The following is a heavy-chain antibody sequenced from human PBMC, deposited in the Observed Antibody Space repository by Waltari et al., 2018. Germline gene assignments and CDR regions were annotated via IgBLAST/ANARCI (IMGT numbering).Heavy chain of an antibody. CDR2: INPNSGGT. CDR1: GYTFTGYY. CDR3: ARETVQLLYGMDV. D-gene: IGHD5-18*01. Sequence: QVQLVQSGAEVKKPGASVKVSCKASGYTFTGYYMHWVRQAPGQGLEWMGWINPNSGGTNEEQKLQGRVTMTRDTSISTAYMELSRLRSDDTAVYYCARETVQLLYGMDVWGQGTTVTVSS. V-gene: IGHV1-2*02. J-gene: IGHJ6*02.